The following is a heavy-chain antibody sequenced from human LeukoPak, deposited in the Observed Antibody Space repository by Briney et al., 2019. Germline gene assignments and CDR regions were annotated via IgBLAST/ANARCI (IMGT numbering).Heavy chain of an antibody. CDR1: GFTFSSNA. Sequence: GASLRLSCAASGFTFSSNAMCWVREAPRKGLEWVSAISGSGGSTYYADSVKGRFTISRDNSKNTLYLQMNSLRAEDTAVYYCAKDGVWQQLVPGYYYMDVWGKGTTVTVSS. CDR2: ISGSGGST. J-gene: IGHJ6*03. V-gene: IGHV3-23*01. CDR3: AKDGVWQQLVPGYYYMDV. D-gene: IGHD6-13*01.